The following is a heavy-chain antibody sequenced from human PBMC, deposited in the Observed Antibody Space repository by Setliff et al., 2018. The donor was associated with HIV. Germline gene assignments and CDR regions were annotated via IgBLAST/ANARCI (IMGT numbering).Heavy chain of an antibody. CDR1: GGSIGSGTYY. J-gene: IGHJ4*02. CDR2: IFYSGHT. D-gene: IGHD6-13*01. Sequence: SETLSLTCTVSGGSIGSGTYYWSWIRQPPGKGLEWIGNIFYSGHTFYNPSLKSRVTISVDTSKNQFSLKLSSVTAADTAVYYCARGIAAAGRWGQGTLVTVSS. V-gene: IGHV4-39*07. CDR3: ARGIAAAGR.